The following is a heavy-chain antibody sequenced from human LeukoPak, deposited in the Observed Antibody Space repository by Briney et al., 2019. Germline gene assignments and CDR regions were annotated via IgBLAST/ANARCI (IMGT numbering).Heavy chain of an antibody. V-gene: IGHV4-59*08. CDR1: GGXISSYY. Sequence: SETLSLTCTVSGGXISSYYWSWIRQPPGKGQEWLGYIYYSGSTNYNPSLKSRVTISVDTSKNQFSLKLSSVTAADTAVYYCARHLGSTMITFGGVIGTPWFDPWGQGTLVTVSS. CDR2: IYYSGST. CDR3: ARHLGSTMITFGGVIGTPWFDP. J-gene: IGHJ5*02. D-gene: IGHD3-16*02.